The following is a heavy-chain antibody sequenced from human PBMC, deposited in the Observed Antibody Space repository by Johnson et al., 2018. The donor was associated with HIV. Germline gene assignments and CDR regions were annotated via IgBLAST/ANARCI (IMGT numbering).Heavy chain of an antibody. CDR2: IRSDASKT. Sequence: QVQLVQSGGGLVKPGGSLRLSCEASGFSFSDYGINWVRQAPGKGLEWVAYIRSDASKTFYADSLTGRFTISRDNSKNTLYLQMNSLTADDTAVYYCAKGPTVGPPSDLWCLGTTVTVSS. V-gene: IGHV3-30*02. D-gene: IGHD1-26*01. J-gene: IGHJ3*01. CDR3: AKGPTVGPPSDL. CDR1: GFSFSDYG.